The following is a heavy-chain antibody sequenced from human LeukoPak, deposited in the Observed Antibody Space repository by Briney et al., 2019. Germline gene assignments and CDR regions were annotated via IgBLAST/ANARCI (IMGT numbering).Heavy chain of an antibody. V-gene: IGHV4-59*01. Sequence: SETLSLTCTVSGGSISSYYRSWIRQPPGKGLEWIGYIYYSGSTNYNPPLKSRVTISVDTSKNQFSLKLSSVTAADTAVYYCARDYYGGNYWYFDLWGRGTLVTVSS. J-gene: IGHJ2*01. CDR1: GGSISSYY. CDR2: IYYSGST. D-gene: IGHD4-23*01. CDR3: ARDYYGGNYWYFDL.